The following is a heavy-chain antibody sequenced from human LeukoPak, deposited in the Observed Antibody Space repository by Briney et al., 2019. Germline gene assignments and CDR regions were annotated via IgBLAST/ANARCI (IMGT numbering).Heavy chain of an antibody. CDR3: AKLSDLVGARFDY. Sequence: GGSLRLSCAVSGFTFRSYTMSWVRQAPGKGLEWVSVLSGSGGTTYYADSVKGRFTISRDNSKNTLYLQMNSLRAEDTAVYYCAKLSDLVGARFDYWGQGTLVTVSS. CDR2: LSGSGGTT. D-gene: IGHD1-26*01. V-gene: IGHV3-23*01. J-gene: IGHJ4*02. CDR1: GFTFRSYT.